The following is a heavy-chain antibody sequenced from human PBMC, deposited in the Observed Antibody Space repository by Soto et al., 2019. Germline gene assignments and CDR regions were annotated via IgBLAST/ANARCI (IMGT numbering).Heavy chain of an antibody. CDR1: GFTLSTYA. V-gene: IGHV3-30-3*01. CDR2: ISYDGSIS. D-gene: IGHD3-10*01. Sequence: QAQLVESGGGVVQPGRSLRLSCAASGFTLSTYALHWVRQAPGEGLEWVAVISYDGSISYYADSVQGRFTISRDNSKNTLFLQMNSLTPEDSAVYYCARDPWRTMIRRAPPRDWGPGTLVTVSS. CDR3: ARDPWRTMIRRAPPRD. J-gene: IGHJ4*02.